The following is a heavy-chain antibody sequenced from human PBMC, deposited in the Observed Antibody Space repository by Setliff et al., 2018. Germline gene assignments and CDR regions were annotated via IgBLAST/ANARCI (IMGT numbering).Heavy chain of an antibody. J-gene: IGHJ2*01. V-gene: IGHV4-59*01. D-gene: IGHD3-22*01. CDR1: GGSIGSSF. Sequence: SETLSLTCTVSGGSIGSSFWNWIRQSPGKGLEWIGYKSNRGDTNSNPSLRSRLTMSVGTSKSQFSLNLTSVTAADTAVYFCARAVDSSGYFPYWYFDLWGRGALVTVSS. CDR2: KSNRGDT. CDR3: ARAVDSSGYFPYWYFDL.